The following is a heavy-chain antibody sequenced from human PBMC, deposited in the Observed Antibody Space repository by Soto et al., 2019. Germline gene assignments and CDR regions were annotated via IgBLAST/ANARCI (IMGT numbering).Heavy chain of an antibody. CDR3: ARAGVGYTYGDFHX. CDR1: GGSISSYY. CDR2: IYYSGST. J-gene: IGHJ4*02. V-gene: IGHV4-59*01. D-gene: IGHD5-18*01. Sequence: SETLSLTCTVSGGSISSYYWSWIRQPPGKGLEWILYIYYSGSTNYNPSLKSRVTISVDTSKKQFSLKLSSVTAADTAVYYCARAGVGYTYGDFHXWGQGTLVTVSX.